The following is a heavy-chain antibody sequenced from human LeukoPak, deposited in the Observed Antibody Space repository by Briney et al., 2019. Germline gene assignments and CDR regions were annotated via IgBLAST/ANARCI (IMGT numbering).Heavy chain of an antibody. V-gene: IGHV3-23*01. D-gene: IGHD3-22*01. CDR1: GFTFSSYA. Sequence: GGSLRLSCAASGFTFSSYAMSWVRQAPGKGLEWVSTISGSGTSTYYADSVKGRLTISRDNSKNTLYLQMNSLRAEDTAVYYCTKRPVVVITTPYFDYWGQGTLVTVSS. CDR2: ISGSGTST. CDR3: TKRPVVVITTPYFDY. J-gene: IGHJ4*02.